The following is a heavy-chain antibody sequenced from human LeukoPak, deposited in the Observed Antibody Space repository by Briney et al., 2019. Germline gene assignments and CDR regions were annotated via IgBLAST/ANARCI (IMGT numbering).Heavy chain of an antibody. CDR1: GFTVSTNY. D-gene: IGHD3-3*01. CDR2: IKQDESEK. J-gene: IGHJ4*02. CDR3: ASSKNDFWSGYLYY. V-gene: IGHV3-7*01. Sequence: GGSLRLSCAASGFTVSTNYMSWVRQAPGKGLEWVANIKQDESEKYYVDSVKGRFTISRDNAKNSLYLQMNSLRAEDTAVYYCASSKNDFWSGYLYYWGQGTLVTVSS.